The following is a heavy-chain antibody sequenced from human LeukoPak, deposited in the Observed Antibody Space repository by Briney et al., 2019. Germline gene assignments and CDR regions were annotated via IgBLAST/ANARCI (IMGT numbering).Heavy chain of an antibody. Sequence: SETLSLTCAVYGGSFSGYYWSWIRQPPGKGLEWIGEINHSGSTNYNPSLKSRVTISVDTSKNQFSLKLSSVTAADTAVYYCARPIRPDSSGYYYGMDVWGQGTTVTVSS. V-gene: IGHV4-34*01. J-gene: IGHJ6*02. CDR2: INHSGST. CDR1: GGSFSGYY. D-gene: IGHD3-22*01. CDR3: ARPIRPDSSGYYYGMDV.